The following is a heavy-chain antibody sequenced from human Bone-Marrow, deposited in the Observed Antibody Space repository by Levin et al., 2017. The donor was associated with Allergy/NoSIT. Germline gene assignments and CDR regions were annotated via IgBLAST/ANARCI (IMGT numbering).Heavy chain of an antibody. CDR3: AKCLSGTTYYFDV. CDR2: ISSVGGSL. D-gene: IGHD1-7*01. CDR1: GFTFSSFA. V-gene: IGHV3-23*01. J-gene: IGHJ4*02. Sequence: GGSLRLSCAASGFTFSSFALTWVRQAPGKGLEWVSSISSVGGSLYYADSVRGRFTISRDNSNDTLYLQLNNLRAEDTAVYYCAKCLSGTTYYFDVWGQGTQVTVSS.